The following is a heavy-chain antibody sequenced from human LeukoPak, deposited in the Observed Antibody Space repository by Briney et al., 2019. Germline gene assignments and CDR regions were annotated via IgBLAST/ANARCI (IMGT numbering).Heavy chain of an antibody. CDR1: GGSISSYY. J-gene: IGHJ4*02. V-gene: IGHV4-4*07. CDR3: ARDGGGTGRPFDF. D-gene: IGHD1-26*01. CDR2: IYSTGST. Sequence: SETLSLTCTVSGGSISSYYWSWIRQPAGKGLEWIGRIYSTGSTNYNPSLKSRVTMSVDTSKNQFSLRLRSVTAADTAVYYCARDGGGTGRPFDFWGQGTLVTVSS.